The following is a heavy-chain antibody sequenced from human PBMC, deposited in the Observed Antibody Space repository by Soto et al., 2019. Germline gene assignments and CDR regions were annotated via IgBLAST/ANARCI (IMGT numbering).Heavy chain of an antibody. Sequence: ASVKVSCKASGYTFTSYGISWVRQAPGQGLEWMGWISAYNGNTNYAQKLQGRVTMTTDTSTSTAYMELRSLRSDGTAVYYCARGAVCCYARVPVIDFAGSPMDAWGHGTMVTVYS. CDR2: ISAYNGNT. J-gene: IGHJ6*02. D-gene: IGHD2-15*01. V-gene: IGHV1-18*04. CDR3: ARGAVCCYARVPVIDFAGSPMDA. CDR1: GYTFTSYG.